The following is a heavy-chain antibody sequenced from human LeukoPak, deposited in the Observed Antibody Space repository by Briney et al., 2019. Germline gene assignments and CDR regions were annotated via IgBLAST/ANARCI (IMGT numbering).Heavy chain of an antibody. CDR3: AKDSNTYSSGWYTGYYYMDV. Sequence: LPGGXXXXXXAXSGFTFDDXAMHWVRHAQGKGLEWVSLXSWDGGSTYYADSVKGRFTISRDNSKKYVYLQMNSLRAEETALYYCAKDSNTYSSGWYTGYYYMDVWGKGTTVTVSS. J-gene: IGHJ6*03. CDR2: XSWDGGST. D-gene: IGHD6-19*01. CDR1: GFTFDDXA. V-gene: IGHV3-43D*04.